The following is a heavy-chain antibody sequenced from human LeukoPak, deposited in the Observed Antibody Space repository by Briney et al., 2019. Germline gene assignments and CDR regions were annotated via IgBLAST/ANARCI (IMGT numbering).Heavy chain of an antibody. CDR2: IIPIFGTT. D-gene: IGHD6-13*01. Sequence: SVKVSCKASGGTFSSYAISWVRQAPGQGLEWMGRIIPIFGTTNYAQKFQGRVTITTDESTRTASMAVSSLRSEDTAVYYCARVGSSSWHSFDYWGQGTLVTVSS. V-gene: IGHV1-69*05. CDR1: GGTFSSYA. J-gene: IGHJ4*02. CDR3: ARVGSSSWHSFDY.